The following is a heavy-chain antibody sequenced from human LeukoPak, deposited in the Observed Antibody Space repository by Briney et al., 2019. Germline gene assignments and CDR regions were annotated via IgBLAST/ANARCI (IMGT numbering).Heavy chain of an antibody. CDR2: ISSSTSYI. J-gene: IGHJ4*02. D-gene: IGHD4-17*01. V-gene: IGHV3-21*01. Sequence: GGSLRLSCAASGFTFSSYSMNWIRQAPGKGLEWVSSISSSTSYIYYADSVKGRFTISKDNAKNSLYLQMNSLRAEDTAVYYCAKAGGSTVSHSDYWGQGTLVTVSS. CDR1: GFTFSSYS. CDR3: AKAGGSTVSHSDY.